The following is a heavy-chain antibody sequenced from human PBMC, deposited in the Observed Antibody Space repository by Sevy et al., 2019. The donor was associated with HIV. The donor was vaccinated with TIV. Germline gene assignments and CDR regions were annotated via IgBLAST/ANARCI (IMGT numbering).Heavy chain of an antibody. CDR1: GFTFSSYA. CDR3: AKNYYDSSGPTYAAFDI. Sequence: GGSRRLSCAASGFTFSSYAMSWVRQAPGKGLEWVSAISGSGGSTYYADSVKGRFTISRDNSKNTLYLQMNSLRAEDTAVYYCAKNYYDSSGPTYAAFDIWVQGTMVTVSS. D-gene: IGHD3-22*01. V-gene: IGHV3-23*01. CDR2: ISGSGGST. J-gene: IGHJ3*02.